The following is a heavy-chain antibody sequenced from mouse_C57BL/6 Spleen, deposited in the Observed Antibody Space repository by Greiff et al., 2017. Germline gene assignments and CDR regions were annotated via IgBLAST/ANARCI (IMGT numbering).Heavy chain of an antibody. Sequence: VQLQQPGAGLVRPGSSVKLSCTASGYTFTSYWMHWVKQRPIQGLEWIGNIDTSDSETNYNQKFKDKATLTEDKSFSTAYMQLSSLTSEDSAIYYCARVVYYLDYWGQGTTLTVSS. V-gene: IGHV1-52*01. CDR2: IDTSDSET. CDR1: GYTFTSYW. J-gene: IGHJ2*01. CDR3: ARVVYYLDY.